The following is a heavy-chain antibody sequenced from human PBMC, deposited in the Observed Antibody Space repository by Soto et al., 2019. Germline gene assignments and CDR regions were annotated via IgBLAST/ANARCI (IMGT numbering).Heavy chain of an antibody. V-gene: IGHV3-30-3*01. CDR3: ARDGVIAAAGTPGNWFDP. D-gene: IGHD6-13*01. CDR2: ISYDGSNK. CDR1: VFTFSSYA. Sequence: GGSLRLSCAASVFTFSSYAMHWVRQAPGKGLEWVAVISYDGSNKYCADSVKGRFTISRDNSKNQFSLKLSSVTAADTAVYYCARDGVIAAAGTPGNWFDPWGQGTLVTVSS. J-gene: IGHJ5*02.